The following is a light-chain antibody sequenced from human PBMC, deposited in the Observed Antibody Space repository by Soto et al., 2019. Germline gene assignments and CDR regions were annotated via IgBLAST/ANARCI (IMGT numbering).Light chain of an antibody. J-gene: IGLJ2*01. Sequence: QSVLTQPPSASGTPGQRVTISCSGSSSSIGSYSVNWYQQLPGTAPKLLIYNNHQRPSGVPDRFSGSKSGTSASLAISGLQSDDEADYYCAAWDDSLNGVVFGGGTKLTVL. CDR3: AAWDDSLNGVV. V-gene: IGLV1-44*01. CDR2: NNH. CDR1: SSSIGSYS.